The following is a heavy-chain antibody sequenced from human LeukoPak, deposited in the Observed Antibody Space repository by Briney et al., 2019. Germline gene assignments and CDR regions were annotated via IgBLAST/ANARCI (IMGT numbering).Heavy chain of an antibody. CDR3: AKAYSSSWSSNYYYYGMDV. Sequence: GGSLRLSCAASRFTFSNYVMGWVRQAPGKGLECVSAVSGSGGSTYYADSVKGRFTISRDNSKNTLYLQMNSLRAEDTAVYYCAKAYSSSWSSNYYYYGMDVWGQGTTVTVSS. V-gene: IGHV3-23*01. J-gene: IGHJ6*02. CDR1: RFTFSNYV. D-gene: IGHD6-13*01. CDR2: VSGSGGST.